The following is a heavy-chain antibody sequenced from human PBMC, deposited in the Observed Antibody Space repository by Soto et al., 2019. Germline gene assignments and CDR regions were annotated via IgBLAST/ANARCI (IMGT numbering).Heavy chain of an antibody. V-gene: IGHV5-10-1*01. CDR1: GYSFAGYW. CDR2: IDPSDSQT. Sequence: GESLKFSCQGSGYSFAGYWITWVRQKPGKGLEWMGRIDPSDSQTYYSPSFRGHVTISVTKSITTVFLQWSSLRASDTAMYYCARQIYDSDTGPNFQYYFDSWGQGTPVTVSS. CDR3: ARQIYDSDTGPNFQYYFDS. D-gene: IGHD3-22*01. J-gene: IGHJ4*02.